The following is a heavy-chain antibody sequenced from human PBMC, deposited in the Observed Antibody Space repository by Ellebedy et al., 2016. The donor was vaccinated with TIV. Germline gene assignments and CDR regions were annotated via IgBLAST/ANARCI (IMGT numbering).Heavy chain of an antibody. CDR3: ARLGSGRLLDY. D-gene: IGHD3-10*01. V-gene: IGHV4-59*08. J-gene: IGHJ4*02. CDR1: GGSISSYY. Sequence: MPSETLSLTCTVSGGSISSYYWSWIRQPPGKGLEWIGYIYYSGSTNYNPSLKSRVTISVDTSKNQFSLKLSSVTAADTAVFYCARLGSGRLLDYWGQGILVTVSS. CDR2: IYYSGST.